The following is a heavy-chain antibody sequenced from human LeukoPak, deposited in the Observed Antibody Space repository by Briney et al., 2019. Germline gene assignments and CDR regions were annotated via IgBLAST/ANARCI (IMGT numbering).Heavy chain of an antibody. J-gene: IGHJ3*02. CDR3: ARDLSYYDSSGYSSRNVFDI. CDR1: GYTFTGYY. Sequence: ASVKVSCKASGYTFTGYYMHWVRQAPGQGLEWMGWINPNSGGTNYAQKFQGRVTMTRDTSISTAYMELSRLRSDDTAVYHCARDLSYYDSSGYSSRNVFDIWGQGTMVTVSS. V-gene: IGHV1-2*02. CDR2: INPNSGGT. D-gene: IGHD3-22*01.